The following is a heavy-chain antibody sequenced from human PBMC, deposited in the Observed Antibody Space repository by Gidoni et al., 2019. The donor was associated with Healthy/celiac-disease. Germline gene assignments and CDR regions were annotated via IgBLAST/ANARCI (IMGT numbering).Heavy chain of an antibody. CDR2: ISRSGSSR. CDR3: ARDRLAVAGSLIYAFDI. J-gene: IGHJ3*02. Sequence: QVQLVESGGGLVKRGGSLRHPCEASASPFRVLHMSWIRQAPGKGREWGSYISRSGSSRYYADSVKGRFTISRDNDKKSLYLQMNSLRAEDTAVYYCARDRLAVAGSLIYAFDIWGHGTMVTVSS. D-gene: IGHD6-19*01. CDR1: ASPFRVLH. V-gene: IGHV3-11*01.